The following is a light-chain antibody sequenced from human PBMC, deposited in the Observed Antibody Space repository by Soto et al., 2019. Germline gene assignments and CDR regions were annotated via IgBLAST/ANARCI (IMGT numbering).Light chain of an antibody. Sequence: EIVLTQSPATLSLSPGERATLSCRASQSVSSYLAWDQQKPGQAPRLLIYDASNRATGIPARFSGSGSGTDFTLTISSLEPEDFAVYYCQQRSNWPRLTFGGGTKVECK. CDR3: QQRSNWPRLT. J-gene: IGKJ4*01. CDR2: DAS. CDR1: QSVSSY. V-gene: IGKV3-11*01.